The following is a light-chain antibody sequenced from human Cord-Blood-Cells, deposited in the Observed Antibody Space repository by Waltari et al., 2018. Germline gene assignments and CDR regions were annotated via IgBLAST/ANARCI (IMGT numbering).Light chain of an antibody. CDR2: DAS. CDR3: QQRSNWLT. Sequence: EIVLTQSPATLSLSPGEIATPSCRASQSVSSYLSWYQQKPGQAPRLLIYDASNRTTGIPARFSSSGSRTDFTLTISSLEPEDFAVYCCQQRSNWLTFGGGTKVEIK. V-gene: IGKV3-11*01. CDR1: QSVSSY. J-gene: IGKJ4*01.